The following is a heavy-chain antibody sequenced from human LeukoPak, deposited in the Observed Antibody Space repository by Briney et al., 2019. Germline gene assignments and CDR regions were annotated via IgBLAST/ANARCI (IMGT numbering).Heavy chain of an antibody. Sequence: GASVKVSCKASGYTFTSYGISWVRQAPGQGLEWMGWISAYNGNTNYAQKLQGRVTMTTDTSTSTAYTELRSLRSDDTAVYYCARDLEYCSGGSCYYYGTDVWGQGTTVTVSS. CDR3: ARDLEYCSGGSCYYYGTDV. V-gene: IGHV1-18*01. CDR1: GYTFTSYG. D-gene: IGHD2-15*01. J-gene: IGHJ6*02. CDR2: ISAYNGNT.